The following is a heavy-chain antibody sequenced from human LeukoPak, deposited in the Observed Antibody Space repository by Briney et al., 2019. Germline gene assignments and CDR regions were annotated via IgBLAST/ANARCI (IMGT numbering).Heavy chain of an antibody. V-gene: IGHV3-23*01. Sequence: PGGSLRLSCSASGFTFNNYGMSWVRQAPGKGLEWVSSISGSGDSTYYADSVKGRFTISRDNSENTLYLQMNSLRAEDTAVYYCAIYYFDSSGYYTPHFDTWGKGPMVTVSS. CDR1: GFTFNNYG. CDR3: AIYYFDSSGYYTPHFDT. D-gene: IGHD3-22*01. CDR2: ISGSGDST. J-gene: IGHJ4*02.